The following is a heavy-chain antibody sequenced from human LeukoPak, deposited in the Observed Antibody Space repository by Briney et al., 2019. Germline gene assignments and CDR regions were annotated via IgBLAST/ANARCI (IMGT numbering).Heavy chain of an antibody. CDR1: EFTFSDYY. D-gene: IGHD3-9*01. Sequence: PGGSLRLSCAASEFTFSDYYMSWIRQAPGKGLEWVSYISSSGSTIYYADSVKGRFTISRDNAKNSLYLQMNSLRAEDTAVYYCARQADYNVLTGYHKGHLDYWGQGTLVTVSS. V-gene: IGHV3-11*04. CDR3: ARQADYNVLTGYHKGHLDY. CDR2: ISSSGSTI. J-gene: IGHJ4*02.